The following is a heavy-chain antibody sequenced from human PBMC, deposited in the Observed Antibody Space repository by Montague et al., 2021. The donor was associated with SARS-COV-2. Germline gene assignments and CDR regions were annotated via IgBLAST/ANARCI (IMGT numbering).Heavy chain of an antibody. CDR1: GFTVSTNY. CDR2: IYSGGDT. Sequence: SLRLSCAASGFTVSTNYMSWVRQAPGKGLEWISVIYSGGDTYYADSVKGRFTISRDNSKNTLYLQMNSLRAEDTAVYYCARGGGLRNYGMDVWGQGTTVTGSS. J-gene: IGHJ6*02. V-gene: IGHV3-53*01. CDR3: ARGGGLRNYGMDV. D-gene: IGHD5-12*01.